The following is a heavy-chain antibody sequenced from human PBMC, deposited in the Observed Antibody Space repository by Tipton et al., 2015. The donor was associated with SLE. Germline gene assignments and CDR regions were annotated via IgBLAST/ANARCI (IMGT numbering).Heavy chain of an antibody. CDR2: INSDGSVT. Sequence: SLRLSCAASGFTFSNYKMHWVRQTPGKGLVWVSGINSDGSVTTYGDSVRGRFTISRDNSKNSLYLQMNGLRAEDTAVYYCARSPVDYWNGYSAWGQGTLVAVSS. CDR3: ARSPVDYWNGYSA. V-gene: IGHV3-74*01. CDR1: GFTFSNYK. J-gene: IGHJ4*02. D-gene: IGHD3-3*01.